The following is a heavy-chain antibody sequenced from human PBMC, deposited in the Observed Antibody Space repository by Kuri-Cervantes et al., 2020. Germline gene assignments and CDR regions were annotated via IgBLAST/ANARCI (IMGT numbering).Heavy chain of an antibody. V-gene: IGHV3-30-3*01. CDR1: GFTFSSYA. D-gene: IGHD4-17*01. Sequence: GESLKISCAASGFTFSSYAMHWVRQAPGKGLGWVAVISYDGSNKYYADSVKGRFTISRDNSKNTLYLQMNSLRAEDTAVYYCARLRFYGMDVWGQGTTVTVSS. CDR2: ISYDGSNK. J-gene: IGHJ6*02. CDR3: ARLRFYGMDV.